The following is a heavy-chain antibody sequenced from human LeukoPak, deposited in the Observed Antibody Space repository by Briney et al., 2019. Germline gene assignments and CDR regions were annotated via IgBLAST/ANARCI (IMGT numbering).Heavy chain of an antibody. CDR2: IKSKTDGGTT. Sequence: GGSLRLSCAASGFTFSNHAMSWVRQAPGKGLEWVGCIKSKTDGGTTDYAAPVKGRFTISRDDPKNTLYLQMNSLKTEDTAVYYCTTFRYYYDSSGSDYWGQGTLVTVSS. J-gene: IGHJ4*02. V-gene: IGHV3-15*01. CDR1: GFTFSNHA. D-gene: IGHD3-22*01. CDR3: TTFRYYYDSSGSDY.